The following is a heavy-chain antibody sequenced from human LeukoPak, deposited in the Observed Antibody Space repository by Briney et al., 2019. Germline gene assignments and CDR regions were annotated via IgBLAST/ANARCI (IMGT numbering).Heavy chain of an antibody. J-gene: IGHJ4*02. V-gene: IGHV3-64*01. CDR3: ARVGLRFLEWLSFDY. Sequence: GGSLRLSCAASGFTFSSYAMHWVRQAPGKGLEYVSAISSNGGSTYYANSVKGRFTISRDNSKNTLYLQMGSLRAEDTAVYYCARVGLRFLEWLSFDYWGQGTLVTVSS. D-gene: IGHD3-3*01. CDR2: ISSNGGST. CDR1: GFTFSSYA.